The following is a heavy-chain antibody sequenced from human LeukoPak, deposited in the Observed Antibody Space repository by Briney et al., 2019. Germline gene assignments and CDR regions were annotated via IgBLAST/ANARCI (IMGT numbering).Heavy chain of an antibody. Sequence: ASVTVSCTASGYTFTGYYMHWVRQAPGQGLEWMGWINPNSGGTNYAQKFQGRVTMTRDTSISTAYMELSRLRSDDTAVYYCAVAPLRFLEWSRGDGMDVWGQGTTVTVSS. D-gene: IGHD3-3*01. CDR2: INPNSGGT. V-gene: IGHV1-2*02. J-gene: IGHJ6*02. CDR3: AVAPLRFLEWSRGDGMDV. CDR1: GYTFTGYY.